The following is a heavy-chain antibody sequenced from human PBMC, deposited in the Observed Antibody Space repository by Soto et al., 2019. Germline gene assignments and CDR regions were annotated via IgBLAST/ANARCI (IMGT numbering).Heavy chain of an antibody. Sequence: QVQLVESGGDVVQPGRSLRLSCAASGFTFSSYALHWVRQAPGKGLEWVAVISYDGTNKYYADSVKGRFTISRDNSKNTLYLQMNSLRAEDTAVYYCVRLRGGDFWSGEGYYYGMDVWGQGTTVTVSS. CDR2: ISYDGTNK. CDR1: GFTFSSYA. J-gene: IGHJ6*02. V-gene: IGHV3-30-3*01. CDR3: VRLRGGDFWSGEGYYYGMDV. D-gene: IGHD3-3*01.